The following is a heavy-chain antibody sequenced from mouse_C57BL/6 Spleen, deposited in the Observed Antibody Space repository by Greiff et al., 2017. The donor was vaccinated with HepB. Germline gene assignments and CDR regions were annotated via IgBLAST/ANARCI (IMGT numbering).Heavy chain of an antibody. Sequence: VQLQQPGAELVRPGSSVKLSCKASGYTFTSYWMDWVKQRPGQGLEWIGNIYPSDSETHYNQKFKDKATLTVDKSSSTAYMQLSSLTSEDSAVYYCARGGTTALDYWGQGTTLTVSS. D-gene: IGHD1-2*01. J-gene: IGHJ2*01. CDR2: IYPSDSET. CDR1: GYTFTSYW. CDR3: ARGGTTALDY. V-gene: IGHV1-61*01.